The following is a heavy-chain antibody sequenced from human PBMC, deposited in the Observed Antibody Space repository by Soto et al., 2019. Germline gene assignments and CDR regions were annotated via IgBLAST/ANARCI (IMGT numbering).Heavy chain of an antibody. V-gene: IGHV1-18*04. D-gene: IGHD1-26*01. CDR1: GYTFSNFG. CDR2: ITPYNGNA. J-gene: IGHJ4*02. Sequence: ASVKVSCKASGYTFSNFGINWVRQAPGQGLEWMGWITPYNGNANYAQKYQDRLTVTTDTSTNTAYLELRGLRSDDTAVYFCARARMYSGAYHDYWGQGTLVTVSS. CDR3: ARARMYSGAYHDY.